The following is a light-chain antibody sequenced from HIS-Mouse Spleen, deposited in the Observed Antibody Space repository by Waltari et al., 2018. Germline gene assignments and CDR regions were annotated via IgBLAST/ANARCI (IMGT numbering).Light chain of an antibody. CDR2: LGS. CDR1: PSLLHSNGYNY. J-gene: IGKJ5*01. CDR3: MQALQTPT. Sequence: DIVMTQSPLSLPVTPGEPASISCRSSPSLLHSNGYNYLDWYLQKPGQSPQLLIYLGSNRASGVPDRFSGSGSGTDFTLKISRVEAEDVGVYYCMQALQTPTFGQGTRLEIK. V-gene: IGKV2-28*01.